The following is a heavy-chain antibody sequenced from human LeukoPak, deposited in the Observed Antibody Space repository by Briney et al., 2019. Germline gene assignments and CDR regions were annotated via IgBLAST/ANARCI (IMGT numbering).Heavy chain of an antibody. D-gene: IGHD1-26*01. V-gene: IGHV4-59*01. Sequence: SETLSLTCTVSGDSISSYYWSWIRQPPGKGLGRIGYIYYSGTTNYNPSLKSRVTISIDTSKNQFSLKLSSVTAADTAVYYCARGEVGTTTYYFDYWGQGTLVTVSS. CDR2: IYYSGTT. CDR3: ARGEVGTTTYYFDY. J-gene: IGHJ4*02. CDR1: GDSISSYY.